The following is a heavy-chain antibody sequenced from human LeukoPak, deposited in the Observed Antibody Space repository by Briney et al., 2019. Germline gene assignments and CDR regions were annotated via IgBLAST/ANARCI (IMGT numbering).Heavy chain of an antibody. CDR1: GGSISSGSYY. D-gene: IGHD2-15*01. V-gene: IGHV4-61*02. J-gene: IGHJ4*02. CDR2: IYTSGST. CDR3: AREGEGYCSGGSCYGFDY. Sequence: SGTLSLTCTVSGGSISSGSYYWSWIRQPAGKGLEWIGRIYTSGSTNYNPSLKSRVTISVDTSKNQFSLKLSSVTAADTAVYYCAREGEGYCSGGSCYGFDYWGQGTLVTVSS.